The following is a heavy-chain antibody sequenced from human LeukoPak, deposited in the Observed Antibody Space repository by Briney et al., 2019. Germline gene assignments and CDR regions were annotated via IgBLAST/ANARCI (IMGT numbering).Heavy chain of an antibody. Sequence: GASVKVSCKASGYTFTSYDINWVRQATGQGLEWMGWMSPKSGNTGYAQKFQGRVTMTSNTAISTAYMELSSLRAEDTAVYYCAKDRQSSSWPYDVFDIWGQGTMVTVSS. CDR1: GYTFTSYD. CDR3: AKDRQSSSWPYDVFDI. D-gene: IGHD6-13*01. CDR2: MSPKSGNT. V-gene: IGHV1-8*01. J-gene: IGHJ3*02.